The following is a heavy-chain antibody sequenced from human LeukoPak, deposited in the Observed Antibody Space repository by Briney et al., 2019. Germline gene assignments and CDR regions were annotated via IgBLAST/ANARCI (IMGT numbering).Heavy chain of an antibody. D-gene: IGHD3-10*01. J-gene: IGHJ3*02. Sequence: PSETLSLTCTVSGGSISSSSYYWGWIRQPPGKGLEWIGSIYYSGSTYYNPSLKSRVAISVDTSKNQFSLKLSSVTAADTAVYYCARLITLAHAFDIWGQGTMVTVSS. V-gene: IGHV4-39*07. CDR2: IYYSGST. CDR1: GGSISSSSYY. CDR3: ARLITLAHAFDI.